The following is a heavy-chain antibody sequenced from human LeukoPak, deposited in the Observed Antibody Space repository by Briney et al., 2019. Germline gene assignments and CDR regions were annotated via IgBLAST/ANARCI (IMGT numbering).Heavy chain of an antibody. CDR2: IYYNGST. V-gene: IGHV4-59*01. D-gene: IGHD6-6*01. CDR3: ARVDSSSYWYFDL. CDR1: GGSISTYQ. Sequence: SETLSLTCTVSGGSISTYQWSWIRQSPGKGLECIGYIYYNGSTNSDPPLKSRVTISVDTSKDQFSLEVKSVTAADTAVYYCARVDSSSYWYFDLWGRGTLVTVSS. J-gene: IGHJ2*01.